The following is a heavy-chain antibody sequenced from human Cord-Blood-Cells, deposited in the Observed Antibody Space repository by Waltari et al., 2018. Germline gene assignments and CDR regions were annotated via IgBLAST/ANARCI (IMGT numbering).Heavy chain of an antibody. D-gene: IGHD2-2*01. V-gene: IGHV3-30*02. CDR1: GFTFSSSG. CDR2: IRYDGSNK. CDR3: AKAGYCSSTSCYAFDI. Sequence: QVQLVESGGGVVQPGGSLRLSCAAAGFTFSSSGKHWVRQAPGKWLEWVAFIRYDGSNKYYADSVKGRFTISRDNSKNTLYLQMNSLRAEDTAVYYCAKAGYCSSTSCYAFDIWGQGTMVTVSS. J-gene: IGHJ3*02.